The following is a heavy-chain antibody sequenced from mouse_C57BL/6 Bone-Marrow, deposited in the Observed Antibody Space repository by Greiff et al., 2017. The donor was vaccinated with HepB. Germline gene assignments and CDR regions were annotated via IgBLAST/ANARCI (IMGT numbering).Heavy chain of an antibody. Sequence: VMLVESGAELVRPGTSVKVSCKASGYAFTNYLIEWVKQRPGQGLEWIGVINPGSGGTNYNEKFKGKATLTADKSSSTAYMQLSSLTSEDSAVYFCARPQLGWFAYWGQGTLVTVSA. D-gene: IGHD4-1*02. CDR2: INPGSGGT. J-gene: IGHJ3*01. CDR1: GYAFTNYL. V-gene: IGHV1-54*01. CDR3: ARPQLGWFAY.